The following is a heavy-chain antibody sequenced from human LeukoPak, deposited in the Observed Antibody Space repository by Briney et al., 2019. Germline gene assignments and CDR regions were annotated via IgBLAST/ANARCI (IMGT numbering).Heavy chain of an antibody. Sequence: GGSLRPSCSASGFSLRKYEMNWVRQAPGKGLEWISYMSSESTAIYYSDSVEGRFTMSRDNAKNSVHLQMTSLRADDTALYFCAREPAGLFFDANGYLDLWGQGALVTVSS. CDR2: MSSESTAI. D-gene: IGHD3/OR15-3a*01. V-gene: IGHV3-48*03. J-gene: IGHJ4*02. CDR3: AREPAGLFFDANGYLDL. CDR1: GFSLRKYE.